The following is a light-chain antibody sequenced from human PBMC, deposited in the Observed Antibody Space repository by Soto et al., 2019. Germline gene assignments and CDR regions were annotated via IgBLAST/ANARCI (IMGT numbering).Light chain of an antibody. CDR2: GAS. CDR3: QQYGSSPPT. CDR1: QSVSSSY. V-gene: IGKV3-20*01. J-gene: IGKJ1*01. Sequence: EIVLTQSPGTLSLSPGERVTLSCRASQSVSSSYLAGYQQKPGQAPRLLIYGASSRATGIPDRFSGSGSGTDFTLTISRLEPEDFAVYYCQQYGSSPPTFGQGTKVEI.